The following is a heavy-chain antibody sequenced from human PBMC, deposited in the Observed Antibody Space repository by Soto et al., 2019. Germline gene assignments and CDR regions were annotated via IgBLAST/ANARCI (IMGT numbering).Heavy chain of an antibody. Sequence: SSETLSLTCTVSGGSVSSSGSHYWGWIRQPPGQGLEWIGYIYYSGSTNYNPSLKSRVTISVDTSKNQFSLKLSSVTAADTAVYYCARLLWSRGDWFDPWGQGTLVT. D-gene: IGHD3-10*01. CDR1: GGSVSSSGSHY. V-gene: IGHV4-61*01. CDR2: IYYSGST. J-gene: IGHJ5*02. CDR3: ARLLWSRGDWFDP.